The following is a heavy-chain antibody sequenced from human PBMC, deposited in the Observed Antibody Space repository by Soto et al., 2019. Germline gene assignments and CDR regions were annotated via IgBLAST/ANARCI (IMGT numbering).Heavy chain of an antibody. J-gene: IGHJ5*02. D-gene: IGHD1-26*01. CDR1: GGSISSYY. CDR3: ARDRVVGATTSWFDP. Sequence: SETLSLTCTVSGGSISSYYWSWIRQPPGKGLEWIGYIYYSGSTNYNPSLKSRVTISVDTSKNQFSLKLSSVTAADTAVYYCARDRVVGATTSWFDPWGQGTLVTVSS. CDR2: IYYSGST. V-gene: IGHV4-59*01.